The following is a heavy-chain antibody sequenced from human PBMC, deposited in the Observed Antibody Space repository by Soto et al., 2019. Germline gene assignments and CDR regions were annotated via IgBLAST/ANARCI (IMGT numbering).Heavy chain of an antibody. Sequence: GGSLRLSCAASGFTFSSYAMSWVRQAPGKGLEWVSAISGSGGSTYYADSVKGRFTISRDNSKNTLYLQMNSLRAEDTALYYCAKSRGPYYYDSSGYPDYWGQGTLVTVSA. V-gene: IGHV3-23*01. CDR3: AKSRGPYYYDSSGYPDY. J-gene: IGHJ4*02. CDR2: ISGSGGST. D-gene: IGHD3-22*01. CDR1: GFTFSSYA.